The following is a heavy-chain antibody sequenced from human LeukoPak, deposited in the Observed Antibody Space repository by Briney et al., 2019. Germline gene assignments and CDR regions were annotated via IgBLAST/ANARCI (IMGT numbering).Heavy chain of an antibody. V-gene: IGHV3-48*03. J-gene: IGHJ4*02. CDR1: GFTFSDYE. Sequence: PGGPLRLSCAASGFTFSDYEMNWVRQAPGKGLEWVSYISTSGSPTYYADSVKGRFTISRDNAKNSLYLQVNSLRAEDTAVYYCGRDGPPDYWGQGTLVTVSS. CDR2: ISTSGSPT. CDR3: GRDGPPDY.